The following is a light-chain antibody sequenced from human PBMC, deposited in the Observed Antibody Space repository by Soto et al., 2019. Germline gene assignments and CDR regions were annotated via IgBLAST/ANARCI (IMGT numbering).Light chain of an antibody. CDR3: QQFLSAPLT. CDR2: GAT. CDR1: HDITNF. J-gene: IGKJ5*01. V-gene: IGKV1-27*01. Sequence: DIQMTQFPSSLSASIGDRVTITCRASHDITNFLAWYRQKPGEHPKLLISGATALQSGVPRRFSGSGSGTDFTLTIGSLQPEDVATYYCQQFLSAPLTFGQGTRL.